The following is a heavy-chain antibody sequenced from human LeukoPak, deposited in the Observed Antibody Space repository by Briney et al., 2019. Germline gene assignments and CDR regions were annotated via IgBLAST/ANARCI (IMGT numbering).Heavy chain of an antibody. V-gene: IGHV3-21*06. D-gene: IGHD1-26*01. CDR1: GFTFNSYS. J-gene: IGHJ3*01. CDR2: IIGSGTEM. CDR3: AKVQSDIVGAVFFAFDV. Sequence: PGGSLRLSCGGSGFTFNSYSMNWVRQAPGKGLEWVASIIGSGTEMFYADSLKGRFTISRDNSKNSLYLQMNSLRVEDTGVYYCAKVQSDIVGAVFFAFDVWGQGIMVSVSS.